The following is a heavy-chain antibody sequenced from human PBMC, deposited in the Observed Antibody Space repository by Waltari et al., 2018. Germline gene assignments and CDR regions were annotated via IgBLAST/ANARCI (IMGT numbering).Heavy chain of an antibody. J-gene: IGHJ1*01. CDR3: ARDGVCGGDCVEYFQH. Sequence: EVQLLESGGGLVQPGGSLRLSCAASGFTFSSYAMSWVRQAPGKGLEWVSAISGSGGSTYYADSVKGRFTISRDNSKNTLYLQMNSLRAEDTAVYYCARDGVCGGDCVEYFQHWGQGTLVTVSS. CDR1: GFTFSSYA. V-gene: IGHV3-23*01. D-gene: IGHD2-21*02. CDR2: ISGSGGST.